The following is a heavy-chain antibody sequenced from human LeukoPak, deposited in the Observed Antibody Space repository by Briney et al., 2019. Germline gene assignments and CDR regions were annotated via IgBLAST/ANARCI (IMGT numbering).Heavy chain of an antibody. CDR1: GGSISSSSYY. Sequence: SETLSLICTVSGGSISSSSYYWGWIRQPPGKGLEWTGNIYYSGSTYYNPSLKSRVTISVDTSKNQFSLKLSSVPAADTAVYYCASGYDXXXXYXXXXYXGQGTLVTVSS. J-gene: IGHJ4*02. CDR3: ASGYDXXXXYXXXXY. V-gene: IGHV4-39*01. CDR2: IYYSGST. D-gene: IGHD3-22*01.